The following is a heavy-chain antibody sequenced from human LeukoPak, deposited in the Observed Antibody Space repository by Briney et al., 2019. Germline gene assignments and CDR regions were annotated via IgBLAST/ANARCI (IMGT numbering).Heavy chain of an antibody. Sequence: PGGSLRLSCAASGFTFSDYEMNWVRQAPGKGLEWVSYIRSSGTTIYYADSVKGRFTISRDNARNSLYLQMNSLRAEDTAVYYCARDLRYFDWLEPYGMDVWGQGTTVTVSS. D-gene: IGHD3-9*01. CDR3: ARDLRYFDWLEPYGMDV. V-gene: IGHV3-48*03. J-gene: IGHJ6*02. CDR1: GFTFSDYE. CDR2: IRSSGTTI.